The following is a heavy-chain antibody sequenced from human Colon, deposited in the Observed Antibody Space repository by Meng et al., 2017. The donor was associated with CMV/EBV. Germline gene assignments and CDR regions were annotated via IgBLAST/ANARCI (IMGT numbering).Heavy chain of an antibody. J-gene: IGHJ4*02. CDR2: INSDSGGT. D-gene: IGHD6-6*01. V-gene: IGHV1-2*02. CDR1: GYTFTGSY. Sequence: ASVKVSCKASGYTFTGSYMHWVRQAPGQGLEWMGWINSDSGGTSSAQKFRGRVTMTGDTSISTAYMELSRLRSDDTAMYYCVIAIIAAGPYYFDYWGQGTLVTVSS. CDR3: VIAIIAAGPYYFDY.